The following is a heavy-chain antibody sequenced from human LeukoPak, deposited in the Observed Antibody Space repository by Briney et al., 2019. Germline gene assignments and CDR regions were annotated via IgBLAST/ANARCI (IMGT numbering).Heavy chain of an antibody. Sequence: GGSLRLSCAASGFTFSSYWMSWVRQAPGKGLEWVANIKQDGSEKYYVDSAKGRFTISRDNAKNSLYLQMNSLRAEDTAVYYCARNIGRGYWSKKSYFDYGGKEPLFTVSS. CDR3: ARNIGRGYWSKKSYFD. J-gene: IGHJ4*01. CDR1: GFTFSSYW. D-gene: IGHD3-22*01. V-gene: IGHV3-7*03. CDR2: IKQDGSEK.